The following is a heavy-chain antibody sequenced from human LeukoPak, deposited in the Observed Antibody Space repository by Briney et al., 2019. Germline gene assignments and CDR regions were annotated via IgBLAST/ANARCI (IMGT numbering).Heavy chain of an antibody. D-gene: IGHD3-3*01. J-gene: IGHJ4*02. V-gene: IGHV4-59*01. Sequence: PSETLSLTCTASGGSISSYYWSWIRQPPGKGLEWIGYIYYSGSTNYNPSLKSRVTISVDTSKNQFSLKLSSVTAADTAVYYCARANSHYDFWSGPYYWGQGTLVTVSS. CDR2: IYYSGST. CDR1: GGSISSYY. CDR3: ARANSHYDFWSGPYY.